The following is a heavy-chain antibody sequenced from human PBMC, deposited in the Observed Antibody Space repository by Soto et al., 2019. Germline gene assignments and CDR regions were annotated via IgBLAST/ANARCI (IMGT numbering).Heavy chain of an antibody. D-gene: IGHD2-2*01. CDR3: ASPLGDIVVVQDDKGYYYYYGMDV. Sequence: ASVKVSCKASGGTFSSYAISWVRQAPGQGLEWMGGIIPIFGTANYAQKFQGRVTITADESTSTAYMELSSLRSEDTAVYYCASPLGDIVVVQDDKGYYYYYGMDVWGQGTTVTVSS. V-gene: IGHV1-69*13. CDR2: IIPIFGTA. CDR1: GGTFSSYA. J-gene: IGHJ6*02.